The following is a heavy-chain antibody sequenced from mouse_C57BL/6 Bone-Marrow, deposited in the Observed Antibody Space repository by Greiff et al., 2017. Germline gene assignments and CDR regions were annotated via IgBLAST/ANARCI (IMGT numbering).Heavy chain of an antibody. Sequence: QVQLKQSGAELARPGASVKLSCKASGYTFTSYGISWVKQRTGQGLEWIGEIYPRSGNTYYNEKFKGKATLTADKSSSTAYMELRSLTSEDAAVYFCARGLIWSSMDYWGQGSSVTVAS. CDR2: IYPRSGNT. J-gene: IGHJ4*01. CDR1: GYTFTSYG. CDR3: ARGLIWSSMDY. V-gene: IGHV1-81*01. D-gene: IGHD1-1*02.